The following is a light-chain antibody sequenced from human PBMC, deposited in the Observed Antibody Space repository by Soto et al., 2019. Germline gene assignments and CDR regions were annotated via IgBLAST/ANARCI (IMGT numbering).Light chain of an antibody. J-gene: IGKJ2*02. V-gene: IGKV3D-15*01. CDR3: QQYNNWPPGT. CDR2: GAS. CDR1: QSVSSN. Sequence: EIVMTQSPATLSVSPGERATLSCRASQSVSSNLAWYQQKPGQAPRLLIYGASTRATGIPARFSGSGSGTEFTLTISSLQSEDFAVYDCQQYNNWPPGTFGQGTKLEI.